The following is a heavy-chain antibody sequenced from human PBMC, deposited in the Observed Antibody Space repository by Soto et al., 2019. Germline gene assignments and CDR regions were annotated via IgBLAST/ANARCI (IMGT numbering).Heavy chain of an antibody. D-gene: IGHD2-15*01. Sequence: QVQLVQSGAEVKKPGSSVKVSCKASGGTFSSYAISWVRQAPGQGLEWMGGIIPIFGTANYAQKFQGRVTITADESTSTAYMELSSLRSEDTAVYYCAREVVAATRSLSWWFEPWGQGTLVTVSS. J-gene: IGHJ5*02. CDR1: GGTFSSYA. CDR2: IIPIFGTA. CDR3: AREVVAATRSLSWWFEP. V-gene: IGHV1-69*01.